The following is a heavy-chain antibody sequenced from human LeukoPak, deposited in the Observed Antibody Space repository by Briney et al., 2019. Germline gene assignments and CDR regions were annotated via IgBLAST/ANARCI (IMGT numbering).Heavy chain of an antibody. V-gene: IGHV3-9*01. CDR1: GFTFDDYA. Sequence: PGRSLRLSCAASGFTFDDYAMHWVRQVPGKGLEWVSGISWNSGSIGYADSVKGRFTISRDNAKNSLYPQMNSLRAEDTALYYCAKDKVPNYYDSSGYSDYWGQGTLVTVSS. J-gene: IGHJ4*02. CDR3: AKDKVPNYYDSSGYSDY. CDR2: ISWNSGSI. D-gene: IGHD3-22*01.